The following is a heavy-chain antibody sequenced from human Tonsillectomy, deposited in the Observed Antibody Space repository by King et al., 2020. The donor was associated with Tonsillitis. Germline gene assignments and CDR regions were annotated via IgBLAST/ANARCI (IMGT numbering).Heavy chain of an antibody. CDR3: ARDSLWVGATHNYYYYYMDV. J-gene: IGHJ6*03. D-gene: IGHD1-26*01. Sequence: VQLVESGGGVVQPGRSLRLSCAASGFTFSSYAMHWVRQAPGKGLEWVAVISYDGSNKYYADSVKGRFTISRDNSKNTLYLQMNSLRAEDTAVYYCARDSLWVGATHNYYYYYMDVWGKGTTVTVSS. CDR1: GFTFSSYA. V-gene: IGHV3-30-3*01. CDR2: ISYDGSNK.